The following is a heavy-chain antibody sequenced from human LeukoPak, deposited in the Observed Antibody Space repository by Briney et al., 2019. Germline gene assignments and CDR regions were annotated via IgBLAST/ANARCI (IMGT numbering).Heavy chain of an antibody. D-gene: IGHD3-22*01. CDR3: ARDDSSLPDY. V-gene: IGHV1-18*01. Sequence: ASVKVSCKASGYTFTSYAMNWVRQAPGQGLEWMGWISAYNGNTNYAQKLQGRVTMTTDTSTSTAYMELRSLRSDDTAVYYCARDDSSLPDYWGQGTLVTVSS. CDR1: GYTFTSYA. J-gene: IGHJ4*02. CDR2: ISAYNGNT.